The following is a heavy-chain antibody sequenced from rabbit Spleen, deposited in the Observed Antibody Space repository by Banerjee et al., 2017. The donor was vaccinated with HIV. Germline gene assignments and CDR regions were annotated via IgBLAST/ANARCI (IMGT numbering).Heavy chain of an antibody. CDR1: GVSFSGSSY. Sequence: QSLVESGGGLVKPGASLTLTCTASGVSFSGSSYMCWVRQAPGKGLEWVACIDTGGSGFSYFASWAKGRFTISKTSSTTVTLQMTSLTAADTATYFCARDSGSSFSTYGMDLWGQGTLVTVS. V-gene: IGHV1S40*01. CDR3: ARDSGSSFSTYGMDL. J-gene: IGHJ6*01. CDR2: IDTGGSGFS. D-gene: IGHD8-1*01.